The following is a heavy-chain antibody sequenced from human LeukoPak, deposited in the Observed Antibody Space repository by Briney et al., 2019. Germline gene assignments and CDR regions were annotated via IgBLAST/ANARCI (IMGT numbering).Heavy chain of an antibody. CDR2: ISGSGGST. J-gene: IGHJ6*02. Sequence: PGGSLRLSCAASGFTFSSYAMSWVRQAPGKGLEWVSAISGSGGSTYYADSVKGRFTISRDNSKNTLYLQVNSLRAEDTAVYYCAKDLFGVLRYYYYGMDVWGQGTTVTVSS. CDR1: GFTFSSYA. D-gene: IGHD3-16*01. V-gene: IGHV3-23*01. CDR3: AKDLFGVLRYYYYGMDV.